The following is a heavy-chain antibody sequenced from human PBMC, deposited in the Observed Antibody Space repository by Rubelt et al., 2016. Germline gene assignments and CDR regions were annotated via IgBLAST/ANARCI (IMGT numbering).Heavy chain of an antibody. Sequence: QLQLQESGPGLVKPSETLSLTCTVSGGSISSSSYYWGWIRQPPGKGLEWIGSIYYSGSTYYNPSLNVRVTFSVDTSKNQFSLKLSSVTAADTAVYYCARGGDFWSGYWIYYFDYWGQGTLVTVSS. CDR2: IYYSGST. V-gene: IGHV4-39*07. J-gene: IGHJ4*02. D-gene: IGHD3-3*01. CDR3: ARGGDFWSGYWIYYFDY. CDR1: GGSISSSSYY.